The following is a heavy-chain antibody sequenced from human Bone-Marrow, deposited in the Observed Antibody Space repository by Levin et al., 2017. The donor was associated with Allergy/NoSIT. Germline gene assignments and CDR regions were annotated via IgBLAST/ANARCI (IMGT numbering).Heavy chain of an antibody. D-gene: IGHD1-1*01. CDR3: ARTGGNHRHKFDS. Sequence: PGGSLRLSCVGSGFTFENHGIHWVRQAPGKGLEWVSVLSYDGTTEYYADSVKGRLTLSRDNSKNTVYLQIQSLTADDTAVYYCARTGGNHRHKFDSWGQGILVTVSS. CDR1: GFTFENHG. CDR2: LSYDGTTE. J-gene: IGHJ4*02. V-gene: IGHV3-30*03.